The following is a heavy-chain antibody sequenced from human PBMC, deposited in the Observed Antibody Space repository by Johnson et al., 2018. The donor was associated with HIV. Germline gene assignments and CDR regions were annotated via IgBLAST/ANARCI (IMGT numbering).Heavy chain of an antibody. CDR3: ARNEYSNYGGRDAFDI. CDR1: GFTFSSYA. D-gene: IGHD4-11*01. J-gene: IGHJ3*02. V-gene: IGHV3-30*04. CDR2: ISYDGSNT. Sequence: QEKLVESGGGVVQPGRSLRLSCAASGFTFSSYAMHWVRQAPGKGLEWVAVISYDGSNTYYADSVKGRFTISRDNSKNTLYLQMNSLRAEDTAVYYCARNEYSNYGGRDAFDIWGQGTMVTVSS.